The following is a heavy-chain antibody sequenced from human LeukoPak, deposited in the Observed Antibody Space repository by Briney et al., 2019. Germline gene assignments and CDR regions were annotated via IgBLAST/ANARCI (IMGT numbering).Heavy chain of an antibody. CDR1: GGTFSSYA. CDR2: IIPIFGTA. J-gene: IGHJ4*02. V-gene: IGHV1-69*13. D-gene: IGHD3-22*01. Sequence: SVKVSCKASGGTFSSYAISWVRQAPGQGLEWMGGIIPIFGTANYAQKFQGRVTITADESTSTAYMELRSLRSDDTAVYYCARDGYYYDSSGYPPDYWGQGTLVTVSS. CDR3: ARDGYYYDSSGYPPDY.